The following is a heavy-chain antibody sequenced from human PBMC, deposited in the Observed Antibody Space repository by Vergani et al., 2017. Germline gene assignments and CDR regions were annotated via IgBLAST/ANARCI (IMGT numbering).Heavy chain of an antibody. CDR3: ARELRFLDNFYY. V-gene: IGHV4-61*02. J-gene: IGHJ4*02. CDR2: IYTSGST. D-gene: IGHD3-3*01. Sequence: QVQLQESGPGLVKPSQTLSLTCTVSGGSISSGSYYWSWIRQPAGKGLEWIGRIYTSGSTNYNPSLKSRVTISVDTSKNQFSLKLSSVTAADTAVYYCARELRFLDNFYYWGQGTLVTVSS. CDR1: GGSISSGSYY.